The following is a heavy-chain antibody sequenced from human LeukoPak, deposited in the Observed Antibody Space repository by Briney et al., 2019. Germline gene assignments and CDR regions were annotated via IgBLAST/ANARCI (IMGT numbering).Heavy chain of an antibody. CDR2: INHSGST. Sequence: PSQTLSLTCTVSGGSISSGSYYWSWIRQPPGKGLEWIGEINHSGSTNYNPSLKSRVTISVDTSKNQFSLKLSSVTAADTAVYYCARVYSSSWYLDYWGQGTLVTVSS. J-gene: IGHJ4*02. CDR1: GGSISSGSYY. D-gene: IGHD6-13*01. CDR3: ARVYSSSWYLDY. V-gene: IGHV4-39*07.